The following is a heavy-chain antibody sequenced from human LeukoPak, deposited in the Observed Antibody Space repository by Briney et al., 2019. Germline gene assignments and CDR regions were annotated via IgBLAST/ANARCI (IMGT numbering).Heavy chain of an antibody. CDR1: GYIFTGYY. CDR2: INPNSGVT. CDR3: ARVRYRLAETYIDY. J-gene: IGHJ4*02. D-gene: IGHD3-16*01. Sequence: ASVKVSCKASGYIFTGYYMHWVRQAPGQGLEWMGWINPNSGVTNYAQKFQGRVTMTRDTSINTAYMELSRLRSDDTAVYYCARVRYRLAETYIDYWGQGTLVTVSS. V-gene: IGHV1-2*02.